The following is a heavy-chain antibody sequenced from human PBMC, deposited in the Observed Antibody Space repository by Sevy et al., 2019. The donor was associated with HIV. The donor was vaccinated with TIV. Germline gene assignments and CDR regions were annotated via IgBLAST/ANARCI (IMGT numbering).Heavy chain of an antibody. CDR3: ARDEGYADYGDNIPFDI. Sequence: GGSLRLSCAASGFTFSSYWMSWVRQAPGKGLEWVANIKQDGSEKYYVDSVKGRFTISRDNAKNSLYLQMNSLRAEDTAVYYCARDEGYADYGDNIPFDIWGQGTMVTVSS. V-gene: IGHV3-7*03. CDR1: GFTFSSYW. J-gene: IGHJ3*02. CDR2: IKQDGSEK. D-gene: IGHD4-17*01.